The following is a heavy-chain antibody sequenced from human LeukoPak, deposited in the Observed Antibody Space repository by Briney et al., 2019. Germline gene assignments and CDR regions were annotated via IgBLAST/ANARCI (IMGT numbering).Heavy chain of an antibody. CDR1: GYTFTSYG. J-gene: IGHJ3*02. CDR3: ARGLYSSGWYVPRADDAFDI. Sequence: ASVKVSCKASGYTFTSYGISWARQAPGQGLEWMGWISAYNGNTNYAQKLQGRVTMTTDTSTSTAYMELRSLRSDDTAVYYCARGLYSSGWYVPRADDAFDIWGQGTMVTVSS. V-gene: IGHV1-18*01. D-gene: IGHD6-19*01. CDR2: ISAYNGNT.